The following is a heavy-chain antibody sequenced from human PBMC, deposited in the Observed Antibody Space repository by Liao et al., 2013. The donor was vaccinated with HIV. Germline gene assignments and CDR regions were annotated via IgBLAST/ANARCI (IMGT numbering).Heavy chain of an antibody. J-gene: IGHJ5*02. Sequence: QVQLQESGPGLVKSSQTLSLTCAVSGGSISNGDYYWSWIRQPPGKGLEWIGYIYYSGSTSYSPSLKSRVTISVDTSKNQFSLKLSSVTAADTAVYYCAPMVRGVPNWFDPWGQGTLVTVSS. V-gene: IGHV4-30-4*08. CDR1: GGSISNGDYY. D-gene: IGHD3-10*01. CDR3: APMVRGVPNWFDP. CDR2: IYYSGST.